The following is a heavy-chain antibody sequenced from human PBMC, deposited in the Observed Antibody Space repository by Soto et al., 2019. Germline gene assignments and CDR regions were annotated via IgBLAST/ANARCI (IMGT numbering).Heavy chain of an antibody. J-gene: IGHJ4*02. V-gene: IGHV3-21*01. CDR1: GFTFSSYS. CDR3: ARAQGSSSWYRDFNGHEYYFDY. Sequence: EVQLVESGGGLVKPGGSLRLSCAASGFTFSSYSMNWVRQAPGKGLEWVSSISSSSSYIYYADSVKGRFTISRDNAKNSLYLQMNSLRAEDTAVYYCARAQGSSSWYRDFNGHEYYFDYWGQGTLVTVSS. D-gene: IGHD6-13*01. CDR2: ISSSSSYI.